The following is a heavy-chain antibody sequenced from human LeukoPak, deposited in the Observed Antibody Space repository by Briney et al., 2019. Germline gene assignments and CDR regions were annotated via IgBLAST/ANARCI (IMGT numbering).Heavy chain of an antibody. CDR2: INPNSGDT. J-gene: IGHJ4*02. V-gene: IGHV1-2*02. Sequence: ASVKVSCKASGYTFSGYFLHWVRQAPGQGLEWMGWINPNSGDTNYAEKFQGRVTMTRDTSISTAYMDLRRLRSDDTAVYYCARDYSSSSGYFDYWGQGTLVTVSS. CDR3: ARDYSSSSGYFDY. D-gene: IGHD6-6*01. CDR1: GYTFSGYF.